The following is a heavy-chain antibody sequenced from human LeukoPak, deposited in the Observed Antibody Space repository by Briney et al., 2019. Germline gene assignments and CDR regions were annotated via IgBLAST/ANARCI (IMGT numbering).Heavy chain of an antibody. CDR1: GGSISSSSYY. V-gene: IGHV4-39*01. Sequence: PSETLSLTCTVSGGSISSSSYYWGWIRQPPGKGLEWIGSIYYSGSTYYNPSLKSRVTISVDTSKNQFSMKLSSVTAADTAVYYCARGVDSDFWSGYYIDYWGQGTLVTVSS. CDR3: ARGVDSDFWSGYYIDY. CDR2: IYYSGST. J-gene: IGHJ4*02. D-gene: IGHD3-3*01.